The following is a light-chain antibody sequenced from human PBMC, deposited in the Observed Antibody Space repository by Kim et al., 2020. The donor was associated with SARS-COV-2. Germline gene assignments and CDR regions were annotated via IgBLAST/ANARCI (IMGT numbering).Light chain of an antibody. CDR1: SSNVGSNS. J-gene: IGLJ3*02. CDR2: SND. V-gene: IGLV1-44*01. CDR3: AVWDDSMNGLWV. Sequence: QSVLTQPPSASGTPGQRVTISCSGSSSNVGSNSVNWYQQLPGTAPKVLIYSNDQRPSGVPDRFSGSKSGTSASLAISGLQSEDDAEYYCAVWDDSMNGLWVFGGGTKLTVL.